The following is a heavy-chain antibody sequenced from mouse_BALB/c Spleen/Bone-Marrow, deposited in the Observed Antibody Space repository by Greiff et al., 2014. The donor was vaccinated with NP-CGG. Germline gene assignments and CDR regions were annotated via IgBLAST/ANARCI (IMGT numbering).Heavy chain of an antibody. CDR1: GYTFSGYW. CDR2: ILPGSGNT. CDR3: ARRLLYYFDY. J-gene: IGHJ2*01. V-gene: IGHV1-9*01. Sequence: VKLVESGAELMKPGASVKISCKATGYTFSGYWIEWVKQRPGHGLEWIGEILPGSGNTNYNENFKGKATFTADTSSNTAYMQLSSLTSEDSAVYYCARRLLYYFDYWGQGTTLTVSS. D-gene: IGHD1-2*01.